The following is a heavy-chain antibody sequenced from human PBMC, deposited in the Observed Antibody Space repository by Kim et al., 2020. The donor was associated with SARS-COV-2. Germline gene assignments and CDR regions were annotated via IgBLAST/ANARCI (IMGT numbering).Heavy chain of an antibody. V-gene: IGHV3-21*01. Sequence: ADSGKGRFTISRDNAKSSLYLQMNSLRAEDTAVYYCARDYYGSGSYLFDYWGQGTLVTVSS. D-gene: IGHD3-10*01. CDR3: ARDYYGSGSYLFDY. J-gene: IGHJ4*02.